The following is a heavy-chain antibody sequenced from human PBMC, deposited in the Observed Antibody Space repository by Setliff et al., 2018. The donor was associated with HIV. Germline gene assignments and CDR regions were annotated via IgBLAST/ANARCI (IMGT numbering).Heavy chain of an antibody. Sequence: KASETLSLTCNVSGGSISSSSYYWGWIRQPPGKGLEWIGSIYYSGSTYYNPPLKSRVTISVDTSKNQFSLKLSSVTAADTAVYYCAISYYYGSGIPGYYFDYWGQGTLVTSPQ. J-gene: IGHJ4*02. CDR1: GGSISSSSYY. V-gene: IGHV4-39*01. CDR3: AISYYYGSGIPGYYFDY. CDR2: IYYSGST. D-gene: IGHD3-10*01.